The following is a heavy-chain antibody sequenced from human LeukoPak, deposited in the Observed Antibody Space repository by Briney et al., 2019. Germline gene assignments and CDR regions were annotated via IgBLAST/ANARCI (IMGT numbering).Heavy chain of an antibody. CDR1: GYTFTGYY. Sequence: ASVKVSCKASGYTFTGYYMHWVRQAPGQGLEWMGWINPNSGGTNYAQKFQGRVTMTRDTSISTAYMELSRLRSDDTAVYYCASPLGEMATIYYASAFDIWGQGTMVTVSS. CDR2: INPNSGGT. V-gene: IGHV1-2*02. D-gene: IGHD5-24*01. CDR3: ASPLGEMATIYYASAFDI. J-gene: IGHJ3*02.